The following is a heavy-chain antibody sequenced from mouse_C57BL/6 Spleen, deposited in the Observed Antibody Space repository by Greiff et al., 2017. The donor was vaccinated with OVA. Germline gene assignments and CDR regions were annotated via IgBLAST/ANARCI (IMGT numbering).Heavy chain of an antibody. CDR1: GYTFTSYW. Sequence: QVQLQQPGAELVKPGASVKMSCKASGYTFTSYWITWVKQRPGQGLEWIGDIYPGSGSTNYNEKFKSKATLTVDTSSSTAYMQLSSLTSEDSAVYYCAIRASLYDYDTLWYFDVWGTGTTVTVSS. D-gene: IGHD2-4*01. V-gene: IGHV1-55*01. J-gene: IGHJ1*03. CDR2: IYPGSGST. CDR3: AIRASLYDYDTLWYFDV.